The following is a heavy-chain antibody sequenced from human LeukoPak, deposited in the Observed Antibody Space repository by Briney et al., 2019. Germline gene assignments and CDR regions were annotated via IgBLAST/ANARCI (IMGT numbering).Heavy chain of an antibody. J-gene: IGHJ6*03. D-gene: IGHD3-10*02. CDR1: GGTFSSYA. CDR3: ARDYVYYYYYMDV. CDR2: IKQDGSEK. V-gene: IGHV3-7*01. Sequence: SCKASGGTFSSYAISWVRQAPGKGLEWVANIKQDGSEKYYVDSVKGRFTISRDNAKNSLYLQMNSLRAEDTAVYYCARDYVYYYYYMDVWGKGTTVTASS.